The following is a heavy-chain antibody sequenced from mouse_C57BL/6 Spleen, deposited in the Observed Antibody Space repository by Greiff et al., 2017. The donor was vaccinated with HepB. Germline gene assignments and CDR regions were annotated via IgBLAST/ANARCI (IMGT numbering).Heavy chain of an antibody. D-gene: IGHD3-2*02. Sequence: QVHVKQSGAELVKPGASVKISCKASGYAFSSYWMNWVKQRPGKGLEWIGQIYPGDGDTNYNGKFKGKATLTADKSSSTAYMQLSSLTSEDSAVYFCARRTAQAGDFDYWGQGTTLTVSS. CDR2: IYPGDGDT. J-gene: IGHJ2*01. CDR1: GYAFSSYW. V-gene: IGHV1-80*01. CDR3: ARRTAQAGDFDY.